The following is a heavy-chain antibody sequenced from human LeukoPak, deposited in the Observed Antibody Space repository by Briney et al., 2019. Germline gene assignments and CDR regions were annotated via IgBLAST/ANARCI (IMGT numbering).Heavy chain of an antibody. CDR2: IIPILGIA. Sequence: ASVKVSCKASGGTFSSYAISWVRQAPGQGLEWMGRIIPILGIANYAQKFQGRVTMTEDTSTDTAYMELSSLRSEDTAVYYCATLDYYSLGHWGQGTLVTVSS. V-gene: IGHV1-69*04. J-gene: IGHJ4*02. CDR3: ATLDYYSLGH. CDR1: GGTFSSYA. D-gene: IGHD3-10*01.